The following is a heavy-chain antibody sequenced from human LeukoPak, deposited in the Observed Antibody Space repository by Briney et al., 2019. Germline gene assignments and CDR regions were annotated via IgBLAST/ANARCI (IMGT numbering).Heavy chain of an antibody. Sequence: GGSLRLSCAASGFTFTTYSMNWVRQAPGKGLEWVSYISGSTSTIKYADSVMGRFTISRDNAKNSLYLQMNSLRDEDTAVYYCASSGSYRFDYWGQGTLVTVSS. CDR1: GFTFTTYS. CDR2: ISGSTSTI. V-gene: IGHV3-48*02. D-gene: IGHD1-26*01. CDR3: ASSGSYRFDY. J-gene: IGHJ4*02.